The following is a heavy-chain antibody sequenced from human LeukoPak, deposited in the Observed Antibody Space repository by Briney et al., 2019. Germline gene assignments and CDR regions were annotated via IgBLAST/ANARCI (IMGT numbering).Heavy chain of an antibody. J-gene: IGHJ5*02. Sequence: GGSLTLTCTASESTFGDYAMSWVRQAPGKGLEWVSFIRRKAYGGTTEYAASVKGRFTISRDDSKSIAYLQMNSLKTEDTAVYYCTRVVSGWFDHWGQGTLVTVSS. CDR3: TRVVSGWFDH. CDR1: ESTFGDYA. V-gene: IGHV3-49*04. D-gene: IGHD6-25*01. CDR2: IRRKAYGGTT.